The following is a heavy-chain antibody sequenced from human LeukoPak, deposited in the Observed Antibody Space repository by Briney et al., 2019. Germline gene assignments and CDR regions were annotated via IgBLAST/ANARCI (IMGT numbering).Heavy chain of an antibody. D-gene: IGHD4-11*01. J-gene: IGHJ4*02. V-gene: IGHV4-59*01. Sequence: SETLSLTCTVSGGSIRSYYWRWIRQPPGKGLEWIGYIYYSGSTNYNPSLKSRVTISVDTSKNQFSLKLSSVTAADTAVYYCASGVLTVTLFDYWGQGTLVTVSS. CDR3: ASGVLTVTLFDY. CDR2: IYYSGST. CDR1: GGSIRSYY.